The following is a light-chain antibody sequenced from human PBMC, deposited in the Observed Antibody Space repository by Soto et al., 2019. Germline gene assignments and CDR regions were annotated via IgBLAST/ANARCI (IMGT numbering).Light chain of an antibody. CDR3: SSYTSSSTDCV. V-gene: IGLV2-14*01. Sequence: QSVLTQPASVSGSPGQSITISCTGTSSDVGGYNYVSWYQQHPGKAPKLMIYEVSNRPSGVSNRFSGSKSGNTASLTISGLQAEDEADYYCSSYTSSSTDCVFGTGTKVT. CDR2: EVS. CDR1: SSDVGGYNY. J-gene: IGLJ1*01.